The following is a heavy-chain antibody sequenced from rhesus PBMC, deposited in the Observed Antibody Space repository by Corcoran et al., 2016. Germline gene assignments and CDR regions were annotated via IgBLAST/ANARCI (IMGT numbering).Heavy chain of an antibody. CDR3: ARRAFIAAAGTLFDY. V-gene: IGHV4-76*01. D-gene: IGHD6-25*01. CDR1: GYSISSGYD. J-gene: IGHJ4*01. Sequence: QVQLQESGPGVVKPSETLSLTCAVSGYSISSGYDWGWIRQPPGKGLEWIGNIYGSSGSTNYNPSLKNRVTISKDTSKNQFSLKLSSVTAADTAVYYCARRAFIAAAGTLFDYWGQGVLVTVSS. CDR2: IYGSSGST.